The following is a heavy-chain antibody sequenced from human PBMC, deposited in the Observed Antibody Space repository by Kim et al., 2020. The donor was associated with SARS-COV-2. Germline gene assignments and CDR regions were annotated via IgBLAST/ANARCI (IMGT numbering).Heavy chain of an antibody. Sequence: GGSLRLSCSASGFNFGTYIIHWVRQPPGKGLEYVSPIGTNGRSTYFADSVKGRFTISRDNSKNTLYLQVSSLRTEDTAIYYCVKDRLAYYYDSSGFHGGAAFDVWGQGTTVTVSS. CDR3: VKDRLAYYYDSSGFHGGAAFDV. J-gene: IGHJ3*01. CDR2: IGTNGRST. V-gene: IGHV3-64D*06. D-gene: IGHD3-22*01. CDR1: GFNFGTYI.